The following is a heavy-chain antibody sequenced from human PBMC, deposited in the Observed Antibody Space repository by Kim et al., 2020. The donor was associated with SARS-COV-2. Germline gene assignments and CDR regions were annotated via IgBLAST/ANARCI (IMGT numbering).Heavy chain of an antibody. V-gene: IGHV3-66*01. CDR3: ATNLAAAGVV. Sequence: DKTYYVESVKGRLTISRVNSKMTLYLQMSSLRVEDTAVYYCATNLAAAGVVWGQGTLVTVSS. J-gene: IGHJ4*02. CDR2: DKT. D-gene: IGHD6-13*01.